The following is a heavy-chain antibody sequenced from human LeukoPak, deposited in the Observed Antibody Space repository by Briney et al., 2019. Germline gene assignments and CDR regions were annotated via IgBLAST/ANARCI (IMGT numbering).Heavy chain of an antibody. V-gene: IGHV3-21*01. Sequence: GSLRLSCAASGFTFSSYSMNWVRQAPGRGLEWVSSISSSSSYICYADSVKGRFTISRDNAKNSLYLQMNSLRAEDTAVYYCARGITMVRGSRGMDVWGQGTTVTVSS. J-gene: IGHJ6*02. CDR2: ISSSSSYI. D-gene: IGHD3-10*01. CDR3: ARGITMVRGSRGMDV. CDR1: GFTFSSYS.